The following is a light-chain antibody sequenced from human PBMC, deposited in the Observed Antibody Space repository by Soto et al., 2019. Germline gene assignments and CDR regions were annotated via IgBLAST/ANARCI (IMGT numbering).Light chain of an antibody. CDR2: EVS. CDR3: MQSTQLPPT. Sequence: DVVMTQTPLSLSVAPGQPASISCKSSQSLLHITGETFLFWYLQKPGQSPQLLIYEVSTRVSGVPDRFSGSGSGTDFTLESSRVETDDVGIYYCMQSTQLPPTFGQGTRLEIK. CDR1: QSLLHITGETF. J-gene: IGKJ5*01. V-gene: IGKV2D-29*02.